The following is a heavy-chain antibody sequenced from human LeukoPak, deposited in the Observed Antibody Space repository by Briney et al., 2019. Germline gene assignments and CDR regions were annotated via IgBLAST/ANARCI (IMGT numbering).Heavy chain of an antibody. D-gene: IGHD6-19*01. Sequence: GGSLRLSCAASGFTVGTSGMHWVRQAPGKGLEWVANIKQDGSEKYYVDSVKGRLTISRDNAKNSLYLQMNSLRAEDTAVYYCARDSETGHSSGWNEGIFDYWGQGTLVTVSS. J-gene: IGHJ4*02. V-gene: IGHV3-7*01. CDR2: IKQDGSEK. CDR1: GFTVGTSG. CDR3: ARDSETGHSSGWNEGIFDY.